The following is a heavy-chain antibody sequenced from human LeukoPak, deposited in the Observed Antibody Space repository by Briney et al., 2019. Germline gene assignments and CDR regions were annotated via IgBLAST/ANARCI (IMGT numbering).Heavy chain of an antibody. J-gene: IGHJ4*02. D-gene: IGHD3-22*01. CDR3: ARDKRDSSGYYYPYYFDY. CDR2: IYYSGST. V-gene: IGHV4-39*07. Sequence: SETLSLTCTVSGGSISSSSYYWGWIRQPPGKGLEWIGSIYYSGSTYYNPSLKSRVTISVDTSKNQFSLKLSSVTAADTAVYYCARDKRDSSGYYYPYYFDYWGQGTLVIVSS. CDR1: GGSISSSSYY.